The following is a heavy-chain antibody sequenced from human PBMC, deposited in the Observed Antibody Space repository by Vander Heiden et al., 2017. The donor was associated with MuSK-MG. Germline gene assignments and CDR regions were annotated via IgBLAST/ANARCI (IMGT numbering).Heavy chain of an antibody. CDR3: ARDSPGVRGGSVGY. CDR1: GFTFSSYW. J-gene: IGHJ4*02. D-gene: IGHD3-10*01. V-gene: IGHV3-7*01. Sequence: EVQLVESGGGLVQPGGSLRLSCAASGFTFSSYWMSWVRQAPGKGLEWVANIKQDGSEKYYVDSVKGRFTISRDNAKNSLYLQMNSLRAEDTAVYYCARDSPGVRGGSVGYWGQGTLVTVSS. CDR2: IKQDGSEK.